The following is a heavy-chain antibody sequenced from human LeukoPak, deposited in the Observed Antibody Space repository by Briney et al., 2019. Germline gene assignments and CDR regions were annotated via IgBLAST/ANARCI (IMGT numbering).Heavy chain of an antibody. Sequence: SETLSLTCSVSGGSISSYYWSWIRQPPGKGLEWIGCVFYSGSTNYNPPLKSRVTISLDTSKNQFSLKVSSVTAADTAMYYCARSLRLWDAFDIWGQGTTVTVSS. CDR2: VFYSGST. V-gene: IGHV4-59*01. CDR1: GGSISSYY. D-gene: IGHD5-18*01. CDR3: ARSLRLWDAFDI. J-gene: IGHJ3*02.